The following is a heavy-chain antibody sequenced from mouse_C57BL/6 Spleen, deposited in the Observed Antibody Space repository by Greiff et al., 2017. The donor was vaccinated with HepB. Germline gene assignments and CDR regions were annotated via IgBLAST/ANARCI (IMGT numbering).Heavy chain of an antibody. CDR1: GYAFSSSW. CDR2: IYPGDGDT. J-gene: IGHJ1*03. V-gene: IGHV1-82*01. CDR3: AKTCYDDGGYFDV. D-gene: IGHD2-4*01. Sequence: VKLKESGPELVKPGASVKISCKASGYAFSSSWMNWVKQRPGKGLEWIGRIYPGDGDTNYNGKFKGKAPLTADKSSSTAYMQLSSLSSEDSAVYFCAKTCYDDGGYFDVWGTGTTVTVSS.